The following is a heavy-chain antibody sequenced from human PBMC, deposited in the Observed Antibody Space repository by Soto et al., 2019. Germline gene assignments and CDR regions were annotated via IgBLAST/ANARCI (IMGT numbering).Heavy chain of an antibody. CDR2: IYHSGST. J-gene: IGHJ4*02. Sequence: SETLSLTCAVSGYSISSSNWWGWIRQPPGKGLEWIGYIYHSGSTYYNPSLKSRVTISVDRSKNQFSLKLSSVTAADTAVYYCARHFSVDYFDYWGQGALVTVSS. CDR3: ARHFSVDYFDY. CDR1: GYSISSSNW. V-gene: IGHV4-28*01.